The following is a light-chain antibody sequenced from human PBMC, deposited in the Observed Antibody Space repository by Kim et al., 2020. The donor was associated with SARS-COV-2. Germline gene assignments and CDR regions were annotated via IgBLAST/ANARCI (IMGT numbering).Light chain of an antibody. J-gene: IGKJ4*01. CDR3: QRSYRTPLT. CDR1: QSISSY. CDR2: AAS. Sequence: DIQMTQSPSSLSASVGDRVTITCRASQSISSYLNWYQQKPGKAPKLLIYAASSLQSGVPSRFSGSGSGTDFTLTISSLQPEDFATYYCQRSYRTPLTRGGENRLEI. V-gene: IGKV1-39*01.